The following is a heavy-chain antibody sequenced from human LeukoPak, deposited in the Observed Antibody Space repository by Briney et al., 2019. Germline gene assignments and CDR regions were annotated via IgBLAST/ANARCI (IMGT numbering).Heavy chain of an antibody. D-gene: IGHD6-19*01. CDR2: ISAYNGNT. CDR3: ARAEGIAVAGTMGY. CDR1: GYTFTSYG. Sequence: ASVKVSCKASGYTFTSYGISWVRQAPGQGLERMGWISAYNGNTNYAQKLQGRVTMTTDTSTGTAYMELRSLRSDDTAVYYCARAEGIAVAGTMGYWGQGTLVTVSS. J-gene: IGHJ4*02. V-gene: IGHV1-18*01.